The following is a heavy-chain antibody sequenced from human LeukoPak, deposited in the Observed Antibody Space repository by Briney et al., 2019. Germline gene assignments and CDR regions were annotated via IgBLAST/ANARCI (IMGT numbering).Heavy chain of an antibody. CDR1: GGSISSSSYY. D-gene: IGHD2-8*01. CDR3: TRHQWWLAPRNFDY. CDR2: IYHSGST. Sequence: PSETLSLTCTVSGGSISSSSYYWGWIRQPPGKGLEWVGSIYHSGSTYYNPSLKSRVTISVDTSKNQFSLKLSSVTAADMAVYYCTRHQWWLAPRNFDYWGQGTLVTVSS. J-gene: IGHJ4*02. V-gene: IGHV4-39*01.